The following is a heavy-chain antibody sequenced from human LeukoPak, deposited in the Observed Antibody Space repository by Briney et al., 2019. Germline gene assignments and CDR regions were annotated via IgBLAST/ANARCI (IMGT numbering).Heavy chain of an antibody. J-gene: IGHJ5*02. D-gene: IGHD3-3*01. V-gene: IGHV4-34*01. Sequence: SETLSLTCAVYGGSFSDSYWSWIRQPPGKGLEWIGEINHGGSTKFNPSLKSRVTISLDTSRNQFSLKVNSVTAADTAVYYRAKHLRRRFFSRTLGFDPWGQGTLVTVSS. CDR3: AKHLRRRFFSRTLGFDP. CDR1: GGSFSDSY. CDR2: INHGGST.